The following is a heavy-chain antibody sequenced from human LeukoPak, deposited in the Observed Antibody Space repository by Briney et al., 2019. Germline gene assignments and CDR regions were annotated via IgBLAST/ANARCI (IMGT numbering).Heavy chain of an antibody. CDR2: ISSSGSTI. CDR3: ARSGGGSYWNYYYYMDV. D-gene: IGHD1-26*01. CDR1: GFTFSSYE. Sequence: GGSLRLSCAASGFTFSSYEMNWVRQAPGKGLEWVSYISSSGSTIYYADSVKGRFTISRDNAKNSLYLQMNSLRAEDTAVYYCARSGGGSYWNYYYYMDVWGKGTTVTISS. J-gene: IGHJ6*03. V-gene: IGHV3-48*03.